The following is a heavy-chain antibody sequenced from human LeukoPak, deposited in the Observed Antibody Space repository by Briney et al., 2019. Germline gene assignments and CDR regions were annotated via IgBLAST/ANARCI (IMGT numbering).Heavy chain of an antibody. V-gene: IGHV3-23*01. CDR2: LSGSGGST. CDR1: GFTCSSYA. J-gene: IGHJ4*02. CDR3: AKGYYDYVWGSYYFDY. D-gene: IGHD3-16*01. Sequence: GGSLRLSCAASGFTCSSYAMSWVRQAPGKGLEWVSALSGSGGSTYYADSVKGRFTISRDNSRDTLYLQMNSLRAEDTAVYYCAKGYYDYVWGSYYFDYWGQGTLVTVSS.